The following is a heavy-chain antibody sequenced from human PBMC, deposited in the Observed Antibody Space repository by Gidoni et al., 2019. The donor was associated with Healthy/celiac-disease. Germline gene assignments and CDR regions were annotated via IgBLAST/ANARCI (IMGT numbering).Heavy chain of an antibody. V-gene: IGHV1-69*06. CDR2: IIPIFGTA. Sequence: QVQLVQSGAEVKKPGSSVKVSCKASGGTFSSYAISWVRQAPGQGLEWMGGIIPIFGTANYAQKFQGRVTITADKSTSTAYMELSSLRSEDTAVYYCASPPHDYGDYVSAFDIWGQGTMVTVSS. CDR1: GGTFSSYA. D-gene: IGHD4-17*01. J-gene: IGHJ3*02. CDR3: ASPPHDYGDYVSAFDI.